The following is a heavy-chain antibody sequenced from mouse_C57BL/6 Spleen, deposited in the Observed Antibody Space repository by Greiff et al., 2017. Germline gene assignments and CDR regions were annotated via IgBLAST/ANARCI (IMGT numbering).Heavy chain of an antibody. J-gene: IGHJ4*01. CDR3: ARSRDSYYAMDY. Sequence: VQLQQSGAELARPGASVKLSCKASGYTFTSYGISWVKQRTGQGLEWIGEIYPRSGNTYYNEKFKGKATLTADKSSSTAYMEHRSLTSEDSAVYYCARSRDSYYAMDYWGQGTSVTVSS. V-gene: IGHV1-81*01. CDR1: GYTFTSYG. CDR2: IYPRSGNT.